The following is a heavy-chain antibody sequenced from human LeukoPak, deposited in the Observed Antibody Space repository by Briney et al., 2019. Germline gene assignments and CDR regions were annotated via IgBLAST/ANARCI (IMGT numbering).Heavy chain of an antibody. J-gene: IGHJ4*02. CDR3: ARRDGGLDGYNYNYFDY. CDR1: GYSFTSSW. D-gene: IGHD5-24*01. CDR2: INPGDSDT. V-gene: IGHV5-51*01. Sequence: GESLKISCQASGYSFTSSWIGWARQMPGKGLEWMAIINPGDSDTRYSPSFQGQVTISADKSISTAYLQWSSLKASDTAMYYCARRDGGLDGYNYNYFDYWGQGTLVTVSS.